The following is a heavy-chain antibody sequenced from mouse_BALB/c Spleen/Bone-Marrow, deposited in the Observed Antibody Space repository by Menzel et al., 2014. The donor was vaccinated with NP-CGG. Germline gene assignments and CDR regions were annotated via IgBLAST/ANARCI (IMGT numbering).Heavy chain of an antibody. V-gene: IGHV5-9-4*01. CDR1: GFTFSSYA. Sequence: EVQVVESGGGLVKPGGSLKLSCAASGFTFSSYAMSWVRQSPEKRLEWVAEISSGGSYTYYPDTVTGRFTISRDNAKNTLYREMSSLRSEDTAMYYCAREGLRRRAAMDYWGQGTSVTVSS. J-gene: IGHJ4*01. CDR3: AREGLRRRAAMDY. CDR2: ISSGGSYT. D-gene: IGHD2-4*01.